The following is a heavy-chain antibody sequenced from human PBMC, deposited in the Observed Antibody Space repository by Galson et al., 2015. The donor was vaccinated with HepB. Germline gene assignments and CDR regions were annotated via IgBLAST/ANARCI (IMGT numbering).Heavy chain of an antibody. J-gene: IGHJ4*02. CDR2: FDPEDGET. Sequence: SVKVSCKVSGYTLTELSMHWVRQAPGKGLEWMGGFDPEDGETIYAQKFQGRVTMTEDTSTDTAYMELSSLRSEDTAAYYCATERCSSTSCNFDYWGQGTLVTVSS. CDR3: ATERCSSTSCNFDY. D-gene: IGHD2-2*01. CDR1: GYTLTELS. V-gene: IGHV1-24*01.